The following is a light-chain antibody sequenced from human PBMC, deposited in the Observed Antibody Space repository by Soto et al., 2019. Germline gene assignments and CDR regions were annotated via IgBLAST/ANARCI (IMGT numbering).Light chain of an antibody. CDR1: QSVSSY. CDR3: QQYNNGSWT. Sequence: EIVLTQSPATLSVSPGGRATLSCRASQSVSSYLAWYQQKPGQAPRLLIYGASTRATGIPARFSGSGSGTEFTLTISSLQSEDFAVYYCQQYNNGSWTFGQGTKVDIK. CDR2: GAS. J-gene: IGKJ1*01. V-gene: IGKV3-15*01.